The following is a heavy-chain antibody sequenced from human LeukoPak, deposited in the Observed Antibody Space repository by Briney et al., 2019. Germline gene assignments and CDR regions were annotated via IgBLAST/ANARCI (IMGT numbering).Heavy chain of an antibody. Sequence: PGGSVRLSCAASGLPLSSYAKSWLRQAPGKGLEWVSAISGSGGSTYYADSVKGRFTITRDNSKNTLYLHMSRRGDENTVYYYWTKSKHARLGPVDYWGQGTLVTVSS. CDR1: GLPLSSYA. D-gene: IGHD3-16*01. CDR3: TKSKHARLGPVDY. CDR2: ISGSGGST. J-gene: IGHJ4*02. V-gene: IGHV3-23*01.